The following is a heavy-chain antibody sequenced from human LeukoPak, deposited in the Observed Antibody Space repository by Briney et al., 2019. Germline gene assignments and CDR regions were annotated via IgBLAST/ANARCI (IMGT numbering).Heavy chain of an antibody. CDR2: IYYSGST. CDR1: GGSISSSSYY. CDR3: ARDGVDGDDY. J-gene: IGHJ4*02. Sequence: PSETLSLTCTVSGGSISSSSYYWGWIRQPPGKGLEWIGSIYYSGSTYYSPSLKSRVTISVDTSKNQFSLKLSSVTAADTAVYYCARDGVDGDDYWGQGTLVTVSS. V-gene: IGHV4-39*07. D-gene: IGHD4-17*01.